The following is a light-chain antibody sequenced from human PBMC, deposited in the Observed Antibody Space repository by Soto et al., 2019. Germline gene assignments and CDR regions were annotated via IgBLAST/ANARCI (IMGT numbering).Light chain of an antibody. CDR2: AAS. CDR1: QSISSY. Sequence: DIQMTQSPSSLSASVGDRVTITCRASQSISSYLNWYQQKPGKAPKLLIYAASSLQSGVPSRFSGSGSGTDFTLTISSLQPEDFATYYCHKSYSTLDTFGQGTRLEIK. V-gene: IGKV1-39*01. J-gene: IGKJ5*01. CDR3: HKSYSTLDT.